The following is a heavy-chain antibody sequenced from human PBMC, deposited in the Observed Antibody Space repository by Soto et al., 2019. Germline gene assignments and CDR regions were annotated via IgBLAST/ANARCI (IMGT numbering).Heavy chain of an antibody. D-gene: IGHD6-19*01. V-gene: IGHV6-1*01. Sequence: SQTLSLTCAIPGDSVSSNSAAWNWIRQSPSRGLEWLGRTYYRSKWYNDYAVSVKSRITINPDTSKNQFSLQLNSVTPEDTAVYYCARESSGWYLRYYYYGMDVWGQGTTVTVSS. CDR2: TYYRSKWYN. CDR3: ARESSGWYLRYYYYGMDV. J-gene: IGHJ6*02. CDR1: GDSVSSNSAA.